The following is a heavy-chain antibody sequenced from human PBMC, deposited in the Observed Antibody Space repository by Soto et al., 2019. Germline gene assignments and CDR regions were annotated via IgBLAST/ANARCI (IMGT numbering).Heavy chain of an antibody. D-gene: IGHD1-1*01. Sequence: PWETLSLTCTVSGSSISSYYWSWIRQPPGKGLEWIGYIYYSGSTNYNPSLKSRVTISVDTSKNQFSLKLSSVTAADTAVYYCARDRDHWNDAYWFDPWGQGTLVTVSP. CDR3: ARDRDHWNDAYWFDP. J-gene: IGHJ5*02. V-gene: IGHV4-59*01. CDR1: GSSISSYY. CDR2: IYYSGST.